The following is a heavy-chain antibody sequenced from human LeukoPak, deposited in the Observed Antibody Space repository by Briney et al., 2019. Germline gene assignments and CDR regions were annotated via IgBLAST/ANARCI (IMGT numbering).Heavy chain of an antibody. D-gene: IGHD1-26*01. CDR3: ATLIGYSNWFDP. J-gene: IGHJ5*02. CDR1: GGSINSNY. CDR2: IYYSGST. Sequence: PSETLSLTCTVSGGSINSNYWSWIRQPPGKGLKWIGYIYYSGSTKYNPSLKSRVTISVDRSKNQFSLKLSSVTAADTAVYYCATLIGYSNWFDPWGQGTLVTVSS. V-gene: IGHV4-59*01.